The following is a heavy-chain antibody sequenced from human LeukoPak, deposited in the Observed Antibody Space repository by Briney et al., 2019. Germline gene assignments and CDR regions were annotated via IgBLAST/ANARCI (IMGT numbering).Heavy chain of an antibody. J-gene: IGHJ6*02. D-gene: IGHD1-14*01. CDR3: ARMNQYYYYYGMDV. Sequence: PGGSLRLSCAASGFTVSSNYMSWVRQAPGKGLEWVSVIYSGGSTYYADSVMGRFTISRHNSKNTLYLQMNSLRAEDTAVYYCARMNQYYYYYGMDVWGQGTTVTVSS. CDR2: IYSGGST. V-gene: IGHV3-53*04. CDR1: GFTVSSNY.